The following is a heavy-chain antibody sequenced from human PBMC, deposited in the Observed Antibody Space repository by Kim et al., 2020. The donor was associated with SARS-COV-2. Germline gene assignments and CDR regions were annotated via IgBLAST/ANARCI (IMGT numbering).Heavy chain of an antibody. CDR2: ISAYNGNT. J-gene: IGHJ5*02. V-gene: IGHV1-18*01. CDR1: GYTFTSYG. D-gene: IGHD2-15*01. Sequence: ASVKVSCKASGYTFTSYGISWVRQAPGQGLEWMGWISAYNGNTNYAQKLQGRVTMTTDTSTSTAYMELRSLRSDDTAVYYCARDRVVVVAAKGWFDPWGQGTLVTVSS. CDR3: ARDRVVVVAAKGWFDP.